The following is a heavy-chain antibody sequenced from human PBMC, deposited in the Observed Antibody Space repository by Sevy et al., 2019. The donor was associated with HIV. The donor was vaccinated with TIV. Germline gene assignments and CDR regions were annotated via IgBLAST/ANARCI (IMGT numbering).Heavy chain of an antibody. J-gene: IGHJ6*02. V-gene: IGHV3-48*01. D-gene: IGHD5-12*01. CDR1: GFTFSNYV. CDR3: AREGGYTDQGMDV. Sequence: GGSLRLSCAASGFTFSNYVMNWVRQAPGKGVEWVSYISSDSSRIYYADSVKGRFTISRDNAKNSLYVQMNRLRAEDTAVYYCAREGGYTDQGMDVWGQGTTVTVSS. CDR2: ISSDSSRI.